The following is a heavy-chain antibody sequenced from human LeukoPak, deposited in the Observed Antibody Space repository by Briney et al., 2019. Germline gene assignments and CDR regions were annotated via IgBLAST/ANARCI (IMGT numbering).Heavy chain of an antibody. CDR2: IYYSGST. J-gene: IGHJ4*02. Sequence: PWETLSLTCPVSSGSISSGVYYWSWIRQHPGKGLEWIGYIYYSGSTYYNPSLKSRVTISVDTSKNQFSLKLSSVTAADTAVYYCARGVRWLQLSYFDYWGQGTLVTVSS. CDR3: ARGVRWLQLSYFDY. CDR1: SGSISSGVYY. D-gene: IGHD5-24*01. V-gene: IGHV4-31*03.